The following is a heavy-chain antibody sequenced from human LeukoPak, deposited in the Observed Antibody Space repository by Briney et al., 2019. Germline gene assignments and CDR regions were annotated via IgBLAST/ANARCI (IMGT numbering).Heavy chain of an antibody. Sequence: SQTLSPTCTVSGGSISSGGYYWSWIRQHPGKGLEWIGYIYYSGSTYYNPSLKSRVTISVDTSKNQFSLKLSSVTAADTAVYYCARDRRAFLDGFALGFDYWGQGTLVTVSS. CDR2: IYYSGST. V-gene: IGHV4-31*03. CDR1: GGSISSGGYY. D-gene: IGHD5-24*01. CDR3: ARDRRAFLDGFALGFDY. J-gene: IGHJ4*02.